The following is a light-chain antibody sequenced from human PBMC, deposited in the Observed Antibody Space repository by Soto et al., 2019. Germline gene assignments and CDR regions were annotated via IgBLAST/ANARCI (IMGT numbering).Light chain of an antibody. CDR2: GAS. CDR3: QQYNKLTPVYT. CDR1: QSISSN. Sequence: EIVMTQSPATLSMSPGERATLSCRASQSISSNLAWYQQKPGQAPRLLIYGASTRATGIPARFSGSGSGTDFPLTISSLQSEDFAIYYCQQYNKLTPVYTFGQGTKLENK. V-gene: IGKV3-15*01. J-gene: IGKJ2*01.